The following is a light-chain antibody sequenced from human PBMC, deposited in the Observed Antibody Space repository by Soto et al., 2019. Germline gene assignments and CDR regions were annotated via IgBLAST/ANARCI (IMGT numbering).Light chain of an antibody. Sequence: QSVLTQPPSASGTPGQRVTISCSGSSSNIGSNYVYWYQQLPGTVPQLLIYRNSERPSGVPDRFSGYKSGTSASLAISGLRSEDEADYCCAAWDDSRSGVVFGGGTKVTVL. CDR1: SSNIGSNY. J-gene: IGLJ2*01. CDR3: AAWDDSRSGVV. V-gene: IGLV1-47*01. CDR2: RNS.